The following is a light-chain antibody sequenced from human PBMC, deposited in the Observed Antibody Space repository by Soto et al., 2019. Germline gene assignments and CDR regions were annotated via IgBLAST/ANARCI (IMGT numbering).Light chain of an antibody. V-gene: IGLV1-40*01. CDR3: QSYDSSLSGYV. CDR1: GSNIGAGYD. Sequence: QSVLTQPPSVSLALGQRVTMSCTGSGSNIGAGYDVHWYQQLPGTAPKLLIFANINRPSGVPDRFSGSKSGTSASLAITGLRAEDEADYYCQSYDSSLSGYVFGTGTKVTVL. CDR2: ANI. J-gene: IGLJ1*01.